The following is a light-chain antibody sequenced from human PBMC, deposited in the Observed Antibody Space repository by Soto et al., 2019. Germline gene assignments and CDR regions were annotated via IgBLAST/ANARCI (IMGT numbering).Light chain of an antibody. Sequence: VLTQSPGTLSLSPGERATLSCRASQTLSSRHLAWYQQKPGQAPRLLIYGASTRATGITARFSGSGSGTEFTLTISSLQSEDFAVYYCQQYDNWPPAWTCGQGTKVDIK. CDR2: GAS. CDR3: QQYDNWPPAWT. J-gene: IGKJ1*01. V-gene: IGKV3-15*01. CDR1: QTLSSRH.